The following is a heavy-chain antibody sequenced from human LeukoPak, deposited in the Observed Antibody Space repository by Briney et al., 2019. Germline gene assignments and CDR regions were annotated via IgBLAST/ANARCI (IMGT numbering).Heavy chain of an antibody. V-gene: IGHV3-30-3*01. J-gene: IGHJ4*02. Sequence: GGSLXLSCAASGFTFSSYAMHWVRQAPGKGLEWVAVISYDGSNKYYADSVKGRFTISRDNSKNTLYLQMNSLRAEDAAVYYCAKDGGSGSSSWYYWGQGTLVTVSS. CDR3: AKDGGSGSSSWYY. D-gene: IGHD6-13*01. CDR1: GFTFSSYA. CDR2: ISYDGSNK.